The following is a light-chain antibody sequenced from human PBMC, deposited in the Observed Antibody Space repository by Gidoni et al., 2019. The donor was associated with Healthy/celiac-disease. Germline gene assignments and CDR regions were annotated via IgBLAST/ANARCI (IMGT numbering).Light chain of an antibody. CDR3: KQDNNWPRT. CDR2: GAS. J-gene: IGKJ4*01. Sequence: EIVMTHSPATLSVSPGERATLSCRASQSVSSNLAWYQQKPGQAPRLLIYGASTRATGIPARFSGSGSGTEFTLTISSLQSEDFAVYYCKQDNNWPRTFGGGTKVEIK. CDR1: QSVSSN. V-gene: IGKV3-15*01.